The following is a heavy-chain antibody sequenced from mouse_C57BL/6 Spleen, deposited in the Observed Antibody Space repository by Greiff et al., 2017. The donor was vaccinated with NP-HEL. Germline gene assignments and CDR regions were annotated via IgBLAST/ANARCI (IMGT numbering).Heavy chain of an antibody. V-gene: IGHV1-19*01. CDR2: INPYNGGT. J-gene: IGHJ2*01. CDR1: GYTFTDYY. Sequence: EVQLQQSGPVLVKPGASVKMSCKASGYTFTDYYMNWVKQSHGKSLEWIGVINPYNGGTSYNQKFKGKATLTVDKSSSTAYMELNSLTSEDSAVYYGERTDYYGSSWSYWGKGTTLTVSS. D-gene: IGHD1-1*01. CDR3: ERTDYYGSSWSY.